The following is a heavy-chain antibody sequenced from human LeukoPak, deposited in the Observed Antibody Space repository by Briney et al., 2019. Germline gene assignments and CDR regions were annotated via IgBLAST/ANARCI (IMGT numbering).Heavy chain of an antibody. V-gene: IGHV4-39*01. J-gene: IGHJ4*02. CDR3: ARHRAVENYYSAFDY. CDR2: IYSSGST. Sequence: PSETLSLTCTVSGGSIGSSSYYWGWIRQPPGKGLEWIGSIYSSGSTHYNPSLKSRVTISVDTSKNQFSLWLSSVTAADTAVYYCARHRAVENYYSAFDYWGQGTLVTVSS. CDR1: GGSIGSSSYY. D-gene: IGHD2-21*02.